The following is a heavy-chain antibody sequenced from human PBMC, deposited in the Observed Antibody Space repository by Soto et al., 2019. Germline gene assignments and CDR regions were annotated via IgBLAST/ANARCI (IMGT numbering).Heavy chain of an antibody. CDR1: GYTFTGYY. V-gene: IGHV1-2*02. Sequence: QVQLVQSGAEVKKPGASVKVSCKASGYTFTGYYMHWVRQAPGQGLEWMGWINPNSGGTNYAQKFQGRVTMTRDTSISTAYMELNRLRSDDTAVYYCAVGGLVVPAWGNWFDPWGQGTLVTVSS. CDR3: AVGGLVVPAWGNWFDP. D-gene: IGHD2-2*01. J-gene: IGHJ5*02. CDR2: INPNSGGT.